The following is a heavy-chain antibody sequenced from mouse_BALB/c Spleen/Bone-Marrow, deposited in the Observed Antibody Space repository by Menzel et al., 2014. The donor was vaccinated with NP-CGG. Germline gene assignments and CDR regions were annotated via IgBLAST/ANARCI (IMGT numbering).Heavy chain of an antibody. CDR2: ISTGGTYT. J-gene: IGHJ2*01. V-gene: IGHV5-6-4*01. CDR3: SRGYGNCFDY. D-gene: IGHD2-10*02. CDR1: GFTFSSSI. Sequence: EVKLVESGGDLVKPGGSLKLSCSASGFTFSSSIMSWVRQTPEKRLEWVATISTGGTYTYYPDSVKGRFTISRDNAKNTLYLQMSSLKSEDTAMYYCSRGYGNCFDYWGQGTTLTVSS.